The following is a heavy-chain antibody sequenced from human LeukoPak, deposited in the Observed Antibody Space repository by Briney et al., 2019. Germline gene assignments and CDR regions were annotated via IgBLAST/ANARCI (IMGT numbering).Heavy chain of an antibody. CDR1: GFTFSSYA. D-gene: IGHD3-22*01. CDR2: ISYDGSNK. CDR3: ARAGHYYDSSGYNIDY. Sequence: GRSLRLSCAASGFTFSSYAMHWVRQAPGKGLEWVAVISYDGSNKYYADSVKGRFTISRDNSKNTLYLQMNSLSAEDTAVYYCARAGHYYDSSGYNIDYWGQGTLVTVSS. V-gene: IGHV3-30-3*01. J-gene: IGHJ4*02.